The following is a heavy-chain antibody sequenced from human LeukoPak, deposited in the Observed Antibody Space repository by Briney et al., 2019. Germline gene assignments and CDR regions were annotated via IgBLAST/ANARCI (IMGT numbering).Heavy chain of an antibody. J-gene: IGHJ4*02. V-gene: IGHV3-30*18. CDR3: AKHYGDYGFDY. CDR2: ISYDGSNK. CDR1: GFTFSSYG. D-gene: IGHD4-17*01. Sequence: GGSLRLSCAASGFTFSSYGMHWVRQAPDKGLEWVAVISYDGSNKYYADSVKCRFTISRDNSKNTLYLQMNSLRAEDTAVYYCAKHYGDYGFDYWGQGTLVTVSS.